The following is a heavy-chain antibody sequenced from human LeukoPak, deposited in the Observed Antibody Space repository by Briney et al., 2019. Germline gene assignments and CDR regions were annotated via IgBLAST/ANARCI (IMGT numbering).Heavy chain of an antibody. CDR3: ARESPMVRGVMDV. CDR1: GFTVRSKD. Sequence: SGGSLRLSCAASGFTVRSKDMSWVRQAPGKGLECVSVIYSGGSTYYADSVKGRFTISRDNSKNTLYLQMNSLRAEDTAVYYCARESPMVRGVMDVWGQGTTVTVSS. V-gene: IGHV3-66*01. D-gene: IGHD3-10*01. J-gene: IGHJ6*02. CDR2: IYSGGST.